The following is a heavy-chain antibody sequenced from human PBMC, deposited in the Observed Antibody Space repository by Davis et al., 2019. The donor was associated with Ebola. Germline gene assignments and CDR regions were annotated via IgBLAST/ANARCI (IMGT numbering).Heavy chain of an antibody. J-gene: IGHJ4*02. V-gene: IGHV3-53*01. D-gene: IGHD3-22*01. CDR2: IYSGGST. CDR3: ARVKVVTTRYFDY. Sequence: GESLKISCAASGFTVSSNYMSWVRQAPGKGLEWVSVIYSGGSTYYADSVKGRFTTSRDNSKNSLYLQMNTLRAEDTAIYYCARVKVVTTRYFDYWGQGILVTVSS. CDR1: GFTVSSNY.